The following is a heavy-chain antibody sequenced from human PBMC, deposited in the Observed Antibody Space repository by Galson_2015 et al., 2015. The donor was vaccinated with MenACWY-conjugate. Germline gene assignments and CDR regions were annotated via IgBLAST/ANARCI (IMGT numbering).Heavy chain of an antibody. Sequence: SLRLSCAASAFTFSSFEMNWVRQAPGKGLEWVSYISSSGTTIYYSDSVKGRFTISRDNAKNSLYLQMNSLRAEDTAVYYCARLAGPGLNWGPGTLVTVSS. D-gene: IGHD6-19*01. J-gene: IGHJ4*02. CDR3: ARLAGPGLN. CDR2: ISSSGTTI. V-gene: IGHV3-48*03. CDR1: AFTFSSFE.